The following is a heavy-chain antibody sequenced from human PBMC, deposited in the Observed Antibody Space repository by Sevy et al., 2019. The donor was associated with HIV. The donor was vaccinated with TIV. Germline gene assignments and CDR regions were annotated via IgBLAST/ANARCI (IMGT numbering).Heavy chain of an antibody. D-gene: IGHD7-27*01. CDR1: GGSFSGYY. CDR2: INHSGST. CDR3: ARGYSTGDFDY. J-gene: IGHJ4*02. Sequence: SETLSLTCAVYGGSFSGYYWSWIRQPPGKGLEWIGEINHSGSTNYNPPLKSRVTISVDTSKNQFSLKLSSATAADTAVYYCARGYSTGDFDYWGQGTLVTVSS. V-gene: IGHV4-34*01.